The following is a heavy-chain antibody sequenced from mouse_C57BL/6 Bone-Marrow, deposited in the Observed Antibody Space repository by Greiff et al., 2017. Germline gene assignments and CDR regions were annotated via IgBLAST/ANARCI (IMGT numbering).Heavy chain of an antibody. V-gene: IGHV3-8*01. CDR3: ARFYDYDYYAMDY. Sequence: EVQLQQSGPGLAKPSQTLSLTCSVTGYSITSDYWNWIRTFPGNKLEYMGYISYSGSTYYNPSLKSRISITRDTSKNQDYLQLNSVTTEDTATYYCARFYDYDYYAMDYWGQGTSVTVSS. CDR1: GYSITSDY. CDR2: ISYSGST. J-gene: IGHJ4*01. D-gene: IGHD2-4*01.